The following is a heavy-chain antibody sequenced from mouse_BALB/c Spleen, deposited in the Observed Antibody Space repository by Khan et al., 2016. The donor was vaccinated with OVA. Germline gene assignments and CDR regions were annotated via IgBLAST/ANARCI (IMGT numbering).Heavy chain of an antibody. D-gene: IGHD2-2*01. CDR1: GYSITSDYA. CDR3: ARYGSRYNYAMDY. V-gene: IGHV3-2*02. Sequence: EVQLVESGPGLVKPSQSLSLTCTVTGYSITSDYAWNWIRQFPGNKLEWMGYINYSGSTNYNPALKSRISITRDTSKNQLFLQLNSVTTADTAAYYCARYGSRYNYAMDYWGQGTSVTVSS. CDR2: INYSGST. J-gene: IGHJ4*01.